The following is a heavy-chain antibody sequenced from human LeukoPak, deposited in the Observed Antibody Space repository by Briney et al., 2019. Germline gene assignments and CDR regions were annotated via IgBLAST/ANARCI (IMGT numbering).Heavy chain of an antibody. D-gene: IGHD3-22*01. CDR1: GGTFSSYA. J-gene: IGHJ4*02. Sequence: ASVKVSCKASGGTFSSYAISWVRQAPGQGLEWMGGIIPIFGTANYAQKFQGRVTITADESTSTAYMELSSLRSEDTAVYYCARVYYYDSSGYPDYWGQGTLVTVSS. CDR3: ARVYYYDSSGYPDY. V-gene: IGHV1-69*13. CDR2: IIPIFGTA.